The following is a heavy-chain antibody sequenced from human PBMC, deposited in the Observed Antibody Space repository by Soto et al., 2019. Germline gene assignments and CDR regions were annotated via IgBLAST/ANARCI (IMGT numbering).Heavy chain of an antibody. Sequence: TGGSLRLSCAASGFTFSSYAMSWVRQAPGKGLEWVSAISGSGGSTYYADSVKGRFTISRDNSKNTLYLQMNRLRSDDTAVYYCARARYYYGSGSYYNRGDSYYYYMDVWGKGTTVTVSS. CDR1: GFTFSSYA. CDR2: ISGSGGST. D-gene: IGHD3-10*01. V-gene: IGHV3-23*01. CDR3: ARARYYYGSGSYYNRGDSYYYYMDV. J-gene: IGHJ6*03.